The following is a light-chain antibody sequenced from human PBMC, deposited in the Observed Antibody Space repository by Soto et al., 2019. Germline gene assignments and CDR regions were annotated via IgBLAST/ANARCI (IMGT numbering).Light chain of an antibody. CDR3: QHYKISTRYS. CDR2: QAS. CDR1: ENINKW. J-gene: IGKJ2*03. Sequence: DIQMTQSPSTLSASVGDRVTITCRASENINKWLAWYQQRPGTVPKLLIYQASNLESGVPARFSGSGSGTDFTLTISSLQPEDFVTYYCQHYKISTRYSFGQGTKVEIK. V-gene: IGKV1-5*03.